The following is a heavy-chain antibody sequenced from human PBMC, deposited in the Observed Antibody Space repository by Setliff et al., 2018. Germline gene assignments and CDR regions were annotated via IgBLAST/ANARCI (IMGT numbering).Heavy chain of an antibody. CDR1: GGSISSYF. V-gene: IGHV4-4*07. D-gene: IGHD4-17*01. Sequence: SETLSLTCSVSGGSISSYFWNWVRQPAGKGLEWIGRIYSNENTNYNPSLKSRVTMSIDTSKNQLSLKLSSVTAADTAMYYCTRPHGGDYAFDIWGPGTMVTISS. J-gene: IGHJ3*02. CDR3: TRPHGGDYAFDI. CDR2: IYSNENT.